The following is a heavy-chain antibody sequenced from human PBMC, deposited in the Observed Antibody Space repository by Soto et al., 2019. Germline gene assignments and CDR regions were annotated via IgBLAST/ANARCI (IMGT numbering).Heavy chain of an antibody. J-gene: IGHJ6*02. V-gene: IGHV1-3*01. D-gene: IGHD4-4*01. CDR1: GYTFTSYA. Sequence: QVQLVQSGAEVKKPGASVKVSCKASGYTFTSYAMHWVRQAPGQWLEWMGWINAGNGNTKYSQKFQGRVTITRDTSASTAYMELSSLRYKDKAVYYCASSYSNYALIDYYYYGMDVWGQGTTVTVSS. CDR2: INAGNGNT. CDR3: ASSYSNYALIDYYYYGMDV.